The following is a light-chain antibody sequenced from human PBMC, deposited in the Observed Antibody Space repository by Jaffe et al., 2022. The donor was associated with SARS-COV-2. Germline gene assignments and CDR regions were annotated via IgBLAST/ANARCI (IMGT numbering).Light chain of an antibody. J-gene: IGKJ5*01. Sequence: EIVLTQSPGTLSLSPGERATLSCRASQSVTSSYLAWYQHKTGQAPRLLIYGASSRATGIPDRFSGSGSGTDFTLTISRLEPEDFAVYYCQHYGSSPPITFGQGTRLEIK. CDR1: QSVTSSY. V-gene: IGKV3-20*01. CDR2: GAS. CDR3: QHYGSSPPIT.